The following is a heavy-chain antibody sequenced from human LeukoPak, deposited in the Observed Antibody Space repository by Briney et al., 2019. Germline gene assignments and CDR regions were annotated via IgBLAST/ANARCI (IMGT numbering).Heavy chain of an antibody. CDR2: ISSSSSYI. J-gene: IGHJ4*02. D-gene: IGHD3-10*01. Sequence: GGSLRLSCAASGFTFSSYSMNWVRQAPGKGLEWVSSISSSSSYIYYADSVKGRFTISRDNAKNSLYLQMNSLRAEDTAVYYCARSYYYGSGSYSRYYFDYWGQGTLVTVSS. CDR1: GFTFSSYS. V-gene: IGHV3-21*01. CDR3: ARSYYYGSGSYSRYYFDY.